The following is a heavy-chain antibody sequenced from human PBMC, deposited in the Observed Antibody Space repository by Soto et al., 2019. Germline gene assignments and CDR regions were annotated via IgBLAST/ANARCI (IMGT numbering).Heavy chain of an antibody. CDR1: GFTFRSHA. J-gene: IGHJ6*02. Sequence: QVQVVEYGGGVLQPGRSLRLSCTASGFTFRSHAMHWVRQSPVKGLEWVAQIWYDGSNKYYADSVMGRFTISSDNSKNTVYVHMYSQKVEETGVYYCARDGQSLAPYALDVGGQGTSVTVS. V-gene: IGHV3-33*01. CDR3: ARDGQSLAPYALDV. D-gene: IGHD6-19*01. CDR2: IWYDGSNK.